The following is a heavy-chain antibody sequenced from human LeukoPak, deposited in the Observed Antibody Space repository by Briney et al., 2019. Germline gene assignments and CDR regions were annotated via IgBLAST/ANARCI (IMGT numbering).Heavy chain of an antibody. V-gene: IGHV3-53*01. Sequence: GGSLRLSCAASGLIVSSSYMSWVRQAPGKGLEWVSVIYSGGGTYHADSVKGRFTISRDNSKNMLYLQMNSLRAEDTAVYYCTRFRYTVYYFDYWGQGALVTVSS. D-gene: IGHD4-17*01. CDR1: GLIVSSSY. J-gene: IGHJ4*02. CDR3: TRFRYTVYYFDY. CDR2: IYSGGGT.